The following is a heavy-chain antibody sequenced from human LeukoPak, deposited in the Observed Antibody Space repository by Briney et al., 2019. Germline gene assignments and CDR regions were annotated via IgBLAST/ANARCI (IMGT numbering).Heavy chain of an antibody. J-gene: IGHJ4*02. D-gene: IGHD2-15*01. V-gene: IGHV3-48*01. CDR1: GFTFSSYI. Sequence: GGSLRLSCAASGFTFSSYIMNWVRQAPGKGLEWLSYISNSGSTIYYADSVKGRFSISRDNAKNSLWLQMSSLRAEDTAVYYCARGRGSCSGGTCYVDFWGRGTLVTVSS. CDR3: ARGRGSCSGGTCYVDF. CDR2: ISNSGSTI.